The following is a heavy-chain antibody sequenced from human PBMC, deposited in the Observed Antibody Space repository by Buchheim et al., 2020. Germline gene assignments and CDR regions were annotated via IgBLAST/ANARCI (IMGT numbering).Heavy chain of an antibody. J-gene: IGHJ2*01. CDR3: AGDSVVGRPYSGGDCHWYFDL. CDR2: IYHSGST. Sequence: QLQLQESGSGLVKPSQTLSLTCAVSGGSISSGGYSWSWIRQPPGKGLEWIGYIYHSGSTYYNPSLKSRVTISVDRSKNQFSLKLSTVTAADTAVYYCAGDSVVGRPYSGGDCHWYFDLWGLGTL. CDR1: GGSISSGGYS. V-gene: IGHV4-30-2*01. D-gene: IGHD2-21*02.